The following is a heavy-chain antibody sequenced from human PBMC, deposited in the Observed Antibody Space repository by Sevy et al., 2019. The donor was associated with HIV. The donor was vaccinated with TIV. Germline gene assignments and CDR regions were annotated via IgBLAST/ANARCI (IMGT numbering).Heavy chain of an antibody. CDR3: ARVLKYYDFWGGYYKGFDY. CDR2: TYYRSKWYN. Sequence: SQTLSLTCAISGDSVSSNSAAWNWIRQSPSRGLEWLGRTYYRSKWYNDYAVSVKSRITINPDTSKNQFSLQLNSVTPEDTAVYYCARVLKYYDFWGGYYKGFDYWGQGTLVTVSS. D-gene: IGHD3-3*01. V-gene: IGHV6-1*01. CDR1: GDSVSSNSAA. J-gene: IGHJ4*02.